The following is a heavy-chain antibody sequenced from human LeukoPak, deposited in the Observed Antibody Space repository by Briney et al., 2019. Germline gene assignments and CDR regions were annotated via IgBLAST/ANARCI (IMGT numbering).Heavy chain of an antibody. Sequence: PGGSLRLSCAASGFTFRSYWMSWVRQAPGKGLEWVANIKQEGSEKYYVDSVKGRFTISRDNAKNSLYLQMNSLRAGDTAAYYCARGAYTYVYWGQGTLVTVSS. CDR3: ARGAYTYVY. V-gene: IGHV3-7*05. D-gene: IGHD5-18*01. CDR2: IKQEGSEK. J-gene: IGHJ4*02. CDR1: GFTFRSYW.